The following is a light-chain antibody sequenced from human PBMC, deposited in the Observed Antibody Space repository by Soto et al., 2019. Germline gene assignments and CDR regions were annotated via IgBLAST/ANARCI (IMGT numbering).Light chain of an antibody. CDR3: QQYSDWPLT. CDR2: GAS. Sequence: EIVMTQSPATLSVSPGERATLSCRASQTLYNNLAWYQQKLGHAPRLLIYGASARATDIPARFSGSGSGTEFTLTISGLQSEDFAIYYCQQYSDWPLTFGGGAKVEIK. V-gene: IGKV3-15*01. J-gene: IGKJ4*01. CDR1: QTLYNN.